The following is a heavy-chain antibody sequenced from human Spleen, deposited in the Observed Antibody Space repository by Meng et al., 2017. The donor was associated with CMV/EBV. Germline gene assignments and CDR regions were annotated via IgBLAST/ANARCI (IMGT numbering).Heavy chain of an antibody. CDR1: GFTISSSY. CDR3: AREYCSSTSCWPL. J-gene: IGHJ4*02. Sequence: CAASGFTISSSYMSWVRPAPGKVLEWVSVIYSGGSTYYADSVKGRFTISRDNSKNTLYLQMNSLRAEDTAVYYCAREYCSSTSCWPLWGQGTLVTVSS. CDR2: IYSGGST. D-gene: IGHD2-2*01. V-gene: IGHV3-53*01.